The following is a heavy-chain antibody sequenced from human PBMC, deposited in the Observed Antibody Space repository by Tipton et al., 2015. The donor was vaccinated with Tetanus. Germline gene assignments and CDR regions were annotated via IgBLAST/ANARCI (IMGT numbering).Heavy chain of an antibody. CDR1: GGSISSGGFF. D-gene: IGHD6-6*01. J-gene: IGHJ5*02. Sequence: LVKPTETLSVTCTVSGGSISSGGFFWNWLRQSPGKGLEWIGYVYYSGDTYYNPSFKGRVSISVDTSKNQFSLDVYSVTAADTAVYYCARDQGGGRVVRLNWFDPWGQGTLVTVSS. CDR3: ARDQGGGRVVRLNWFDP. CDR2: VYYSGDT. V-gene: IGHV4-31*03.